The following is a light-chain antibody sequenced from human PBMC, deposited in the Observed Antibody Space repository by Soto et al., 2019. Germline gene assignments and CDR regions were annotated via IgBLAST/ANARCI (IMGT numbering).Light chain of an antibody. CDR2: EVT. CDR1: YSDIGDYNY. J-gene: IGLJ2*01. CDR3: SSYSGTNSNVI. Sequence: QSALTQPPSASGSPGQSVTISCAGTYSDIGDYNYVSWHQQHPDKVPKLIIYEVTKRPSGVPDRFSGSKSGYTASLTVSDLQPADEAVYYCSSYSGTNSNVIFGGGTKLTVL. V-gene: IGLV2-8*01.